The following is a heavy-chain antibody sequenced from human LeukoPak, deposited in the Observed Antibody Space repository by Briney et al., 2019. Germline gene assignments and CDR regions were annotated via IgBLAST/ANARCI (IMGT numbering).Heavy chain of an antibody. CDR1: GYTFTSYY. CDR2: INPSGGST. CDR3: ARDLRILSIQPGPHCGGDCYSGLGAFDI. J-gene: IGHJ3*02. V-gene: IGHV1-46*01. Sequence: ASVKVSCKASGYTFTSYYMHWVRQAPGQGLEWMGIINPSGGSTSYAQKFQGRVTMTRDTSTSTVYMELSSLRSEDTAVYYCARDLRILSIQPGPHCGGDCYSGLGAFDIWGQGTMVTVSS. D-gene: IGHD2-21*02.